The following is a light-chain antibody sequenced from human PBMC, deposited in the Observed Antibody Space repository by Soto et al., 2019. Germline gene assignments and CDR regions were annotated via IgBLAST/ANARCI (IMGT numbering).Light chain of an antibody. CDR2: GAS. CDR3: QRCDQGWT. Sequence: EMVMTQSPATLSVSPGERATLSCRASQSVSTNLVWYQQKPGQAPRLLIYGASTRATGIPARFSGSGSGTEFTLTISSLQSEDFAVYYCQRCDQGWTFGQGTKVEIK. J-gene: IGKJ1*01. CDR1: QSVSTN. V-gene: IGKV3-15*01.